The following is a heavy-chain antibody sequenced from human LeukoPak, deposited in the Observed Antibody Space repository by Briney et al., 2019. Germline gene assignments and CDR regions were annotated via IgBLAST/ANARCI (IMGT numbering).Heavy chain of an antibody. D-gene: IGHD5-18*01. CDR3: TTGYSYGYHYYYYYYMDV. CDR2: IRSKAYGGTT. J-gene: IGHJ6*03. CDR1: GFTFGDYA. Sequence: GGSLRLSCTASGFTFGDYAMSWVRQAPGKGLEWVGFIRSKAYGGTTEYAASVKGRFTISRDDSKSIAYLQMNSLKTEDTAVYYCTTGYSYGYHYYYYYYMDVWGKGTTVTVSS. V-gene: IGHV3-49*04.